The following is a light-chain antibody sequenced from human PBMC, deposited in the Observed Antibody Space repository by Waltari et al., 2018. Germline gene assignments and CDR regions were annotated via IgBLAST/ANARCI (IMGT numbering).Light chain of an antibody. J-gene: IGLJ2*01. CDR2: QDS. V-gene: IGLV3-1*01. CDR1: KLGDKY. Sequence: SYELTQPPSVSVSPGQTASITCSGDKLGDKYACWYQQTPAQSPVLVIYQDSKRPSGIPERFSGSNSGNTATLTISGTQAMDEADYYCQAWDSSTVVFGGGTKLTVL. CDR3: QAWDSSTVV.